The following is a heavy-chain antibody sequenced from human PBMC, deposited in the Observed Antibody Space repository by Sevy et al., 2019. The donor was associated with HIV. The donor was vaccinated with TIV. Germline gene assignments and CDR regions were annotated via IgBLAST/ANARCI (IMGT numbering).Heavy chain of an antibody. CDR2: IHSDDTT. J-gene: IGHJ4*02. CDR1: GFTVNSNY. V-gene: IGHV3-66*01. CDR3: ARSKSGYGYAFNY. D-gene: IGHD5-18*01. Sequence: GGSLRLSCAASGFTVNSNYMTWVRQAPGKGLEGVSVIHSDDTTYHADSVKDRFTISRDNFKNTMYLHMSSLRAEDTAVYYCARSKSGYGYAFNYWGQGTLVTVSS.